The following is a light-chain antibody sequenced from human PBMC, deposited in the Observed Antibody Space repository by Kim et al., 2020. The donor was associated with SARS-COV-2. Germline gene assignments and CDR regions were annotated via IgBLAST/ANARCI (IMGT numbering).Light chain of an antibody. V-gene: IGLV3-19*01. CDR2: GKN. Sequence: SSELPQDPAVSVALGQTVRFTCKGDSSRSYYATWYQQKTGKAPIVFIYGKNNRPSQIPDRFYGSKSGNTASLTITVTQAGDETDYTCNSRNSNANVVFVG. CDR3: NSRNSNANVV. CDR1: SSRSYY. J-gene: IGLJ2*01.